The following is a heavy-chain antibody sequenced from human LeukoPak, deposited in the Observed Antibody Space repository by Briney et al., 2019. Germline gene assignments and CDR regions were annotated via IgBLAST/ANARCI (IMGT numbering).Heavy chain of an antibody. CDR1: GFTFSSYA. Sequence: GGSLRLSCAASGFTFSSYAMSWVRQAPGKGLEWVSAISGSGGSTYYADSVKGRFTISRDNSKYTLYLQMNSLRAEDTAVYYCAKDQRITIFGVVTYDAFDIWGQGTTVTVSS. CDR2: ISGSGGST. V-gene: IGHV3-23*01. J-gene: IGHJ3*02. CDR3: AKDQRITIFGVVTYDAFDI. D-gene: IGHD3-3*01.